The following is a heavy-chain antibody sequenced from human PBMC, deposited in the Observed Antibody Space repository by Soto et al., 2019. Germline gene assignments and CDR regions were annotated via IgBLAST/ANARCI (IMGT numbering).Heavy chain of an antibody. CDR2: ISSSSSYI. D-gene: IGHD3-3*01. CDR1: GFTFSSYS. Sequence: EVQLVESGGGLVKPGGSLRLSCAASGFTFSSYSMNWVRQAPGKGLEWVSSISSSSSYIYYADSAKGRFTISRDNAKNSLYLQMNSLRAEDTAVYYCAREEHDLGCDPWGQGTLVTVSS. CDR3: AREEHDLGCDP. V-gene: IGHV3-21*01. J-gene: IGHJ5*02.